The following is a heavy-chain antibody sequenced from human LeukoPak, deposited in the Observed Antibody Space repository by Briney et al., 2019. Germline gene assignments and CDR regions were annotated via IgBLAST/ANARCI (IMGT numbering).Heavy chain of an antibody. J-gene: IGHJ4*02. CDR1: GFTFSSYA. V-gene: IGHV3-23*01. CDR2: ISGSGGST. CDR3: AKDCGYSSGWPHFDY. D-gene: IGHD6-19*01. Sequence: PGGSLRLSCAASGFTFSSYAMSWVRQAPGKGLEWVSAISGSGGSTYYEDSVKGRFTISRDNSKNTLYLQMNSLRAEDTAVYYCAKDCGYSSGWPHFDYWGQGTLVTVSS.